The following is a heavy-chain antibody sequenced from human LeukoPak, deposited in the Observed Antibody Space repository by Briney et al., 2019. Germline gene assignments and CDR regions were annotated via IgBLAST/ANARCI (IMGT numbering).Heavy chain of an antibody. D-gene: IGHD3-10*01. CDR3: ARHVVRGVINY. V-gene: IGHV4-34*01. CDR2: INHSGST. Sequence: SETLSLTCAVYGGSFSGYYWSWIRQPPGKGLEWIGEINHSGSTNYNPSLKSRVTISVDTSKNQFSLKLSSVTAADTAVYYCARHVVRGVINYWGRGTLVTVSS. CDR1: GGSFSGYY. J-gene: IGHJ4*02.